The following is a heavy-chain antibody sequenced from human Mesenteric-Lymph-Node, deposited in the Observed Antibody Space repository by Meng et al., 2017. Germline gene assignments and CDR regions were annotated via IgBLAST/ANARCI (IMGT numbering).Heavy chain of an antibody. Sequence: SVKVSCKASGGTFSSYAISWVRQAPGQGLEWMGGIIPIFGTANYAQKFQGRVTITADKSTNTAYMELSSLRSEDTAVYYCARDVMYSSSWYRKHYFDYWGQGTLVTVSS. D-gene: IGHD6-13*01. J-gene: IGHJ4*02. CDR1: GGTFSSYA. CDR2: IIPIFGTA. V-gene: IGHV1-69*06. CDR3: ARDVMYSSSWYRKHYFDY.